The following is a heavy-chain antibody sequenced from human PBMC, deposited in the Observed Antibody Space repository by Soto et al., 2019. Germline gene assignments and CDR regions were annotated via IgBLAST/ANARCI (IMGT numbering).Heavy chain of an antibody. CDR1: GGSFSGYY. CDR3: ARGFRAIFGVVMGYGMDV. CDR2: INHSGST. D-gene: IGHD3-3*01. Sequence: SETLSLTCAVYGGSFSGYYWSWIRQPPGKGLEWIGEINHSGSTNYNPSLKSRVTISVDTSKNQFSLKLSSVTAADTAVYYCARGFRAIFGVVMGYGMDVWGQGTTVTVSS. V-gene: IGHV4-34*01. J-gene: IGHJ6*02.